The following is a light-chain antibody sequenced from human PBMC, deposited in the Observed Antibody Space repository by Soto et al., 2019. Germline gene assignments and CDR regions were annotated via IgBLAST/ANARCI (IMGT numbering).Light chain of an antibody. Sequence: EIVLTQSPGTLSLSPGERATLSCRASQSVSSSYLAWYQQKPGQAPRLIIYGASSRATGIPDRFSGSGSGTDFTLTISRLEPEDFAVYYCQQYGSSPRTFGQGTKVEIK. J-gene: IGKJ1*01. V-gene: IGKV3-20*01. CDR2: GAS. CDR1: QSVSSSY. CDR3: QQYGSSPRT.